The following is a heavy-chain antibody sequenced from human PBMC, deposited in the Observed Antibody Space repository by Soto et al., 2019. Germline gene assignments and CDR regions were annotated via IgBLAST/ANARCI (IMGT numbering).Heavy chain of an antibody. CDR3: AREFDSSSWYVYGF. CDR1: GFTFSSYS. CDR2: ISSSSSTM. Sequence: QPGGSLRLSCAASGFTFSSYSMNWVRQAPGKGLEWVSYISSSSSTMYYADSVKGRFTISRDNAKNSLYLQMNSLRAEDTAVYYCAREFDSSSWYVYGFWGQGTLVTVSS. J-gene: IGHJ4*02. V-gene: IGHV3-48*01. D-gene: IGHD6-13*01.